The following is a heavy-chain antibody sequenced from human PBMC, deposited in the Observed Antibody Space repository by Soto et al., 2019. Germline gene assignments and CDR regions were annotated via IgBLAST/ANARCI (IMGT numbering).Heavy chain of an antibody. CDR3: ARAQISLGERLRELDV. V-gene: IGHV1-69*12. CDR2: FIPMFGTA. D-gene: IGHD3-10*01. J-gene: IGHJ6*02. Sequence: QVQLVQSGAEVKKPGSSVKVSCKASGGTFSSYAISWVRQAPGQGLEWMGGFIPMFGTANYAQKFQGRVTITADEPTSTAYMELSSLRYEDTAVYYCARAQISLGERLRELDVWGQGTTVTVSS. CDR1: GGTFSSYA.